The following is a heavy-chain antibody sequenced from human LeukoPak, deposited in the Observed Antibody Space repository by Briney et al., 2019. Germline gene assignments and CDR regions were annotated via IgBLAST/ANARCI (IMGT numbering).Heavy chain of an antibody. CDR3: ARGGARQQLVENYFDH. J-gene: IGHJ4*02. V-gene: IGHV3-53*01. CDR2: FYRGGST. CDR1: GFTVSSNY. Sequence: GGSLRLSCAASGFTVSSNYMNWVRQAPAKGLEWVSVFYRGGSTYYAHSVKGRFTISRHTSKNTVYLQMNSLRAEDTAVYYCARGGARQQLVENYFDHWGQGTLVTVSS. D-gene: IGHD6-13*01.